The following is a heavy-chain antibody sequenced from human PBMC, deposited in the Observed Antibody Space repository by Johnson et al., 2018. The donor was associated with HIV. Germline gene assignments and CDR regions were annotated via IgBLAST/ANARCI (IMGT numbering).Heavy chain of an antibody. Sequence: VQLVESGGGLVEPGGSLRLSCAASGFTFSSSWMHWVRQAPGTGLVWVSRINSDGSSTRYADSVKGRFTISRDNAKNTLYLQMNSLRPEDTSVYYCARGLTGEQVDIWGQGTMVTVSS. CDR3: ARGLTGEQVDI. CDR1: GFTFSSSW. CDR2: INSDGSST. J-gene: IGHJ3*02. V-gene: IGHV3-74*02. D-gene: IGHD3-16*01.